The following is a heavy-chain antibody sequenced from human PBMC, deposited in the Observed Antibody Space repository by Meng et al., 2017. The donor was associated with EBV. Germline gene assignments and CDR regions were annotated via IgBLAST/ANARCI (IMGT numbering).Heavy chain of an antibody. CDR1: GYTFTGYY. CDR2: INPNSGGT. CDR3: ARVGIAVAGTGDY. J-gene: IGHJ4*02. D-gene: IGHD6-19*01. Sequence: QVERVQSGSEVKKPGASVKVSCKASGYTFTGYYMHWVRQAPGQGLEWMGRINPNSGGTNYAQKFQGRVTMTRDTSISTAYMELSRLRSDDTAVYYCARVGIAVAGTGDYWGQGTLVTVSS. V-gene: IGHV1-2*06.